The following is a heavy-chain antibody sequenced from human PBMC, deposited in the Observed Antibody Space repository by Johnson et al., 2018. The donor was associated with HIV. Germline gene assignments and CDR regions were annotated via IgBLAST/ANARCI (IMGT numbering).Heavy chain of an antibody. CDR2: ISSSGSTI. CDR3: ARNGLVPAAKGVAFDI. J-gene: IGHJ3*02. D-gene: IGHD2-2*01. CDR1: GFTVSSNY. V-gene: IGHV3-48*04. Sequence: VQLVESGGGLIQPGGSLRLSCAASGFTVSSNYMSWVRQAPGKGLEWVSYISSSGSTIYYADSVKGRFTISRDNAKNSLYLQMNSLRAEDTAVYYCARNGLVPAAKGVAFDIWGQGTMVTGSS.